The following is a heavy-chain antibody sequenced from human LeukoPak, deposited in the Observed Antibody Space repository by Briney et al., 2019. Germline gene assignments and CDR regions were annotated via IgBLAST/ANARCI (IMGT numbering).Heavy chain of an antibody. CDR1: GFTFSSYD. Sequence: GGSLRLSCAVSGFTFSSYDMRWVRQAPGKGLEWVAVIWFDGSNKYYADSVKGRFTISRDNSRNTLYLQMNSLRADDTAMYYCATKGGNDCVTSWGQGTLVTVFS. CDR3: ATKGGNDCVTS. CDR2: IWFDGSNK. D-gene: IGHD2-21*02. V-gene: IGHV3-33*08. J-gene: IGHJ5*02.